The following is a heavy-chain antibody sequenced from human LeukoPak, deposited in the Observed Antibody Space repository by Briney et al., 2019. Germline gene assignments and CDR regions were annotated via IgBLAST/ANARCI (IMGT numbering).Heavy chain of an antibody. CDR1: GGSISSSSYY. V-gene: IGHV4-39*01. J-gene: IGHJ4*02. CDR3: ARHSYDSGSYYTPDY. D-gene: IGHD3-10*01. Sequence: SETLSLTCTVSGGSISSSSYYWGWIRQPPGKGLEWIGSIYYSGSTYYNPSLKSRVTISVDTSKNQFSLKLSSVTAADTAVYYCARHSYDSGSYYTPDYWGQGTLVTVSS. CDR2: IYYSGST.